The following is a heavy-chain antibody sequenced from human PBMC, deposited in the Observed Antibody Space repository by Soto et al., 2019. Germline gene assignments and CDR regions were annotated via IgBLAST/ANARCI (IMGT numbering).Heavy chain of an antibody. Sequence: SETLSLTCTVSGDSISSYSWSWIRQPPGKGLEWIGSIYYSGSTYYNPSLKSRVTISVDTSKNQFSLKLSCVTAADTAVYYCARLTLLSRWFGELFDYYYYYGMDVWGQGTTVTV. J-gene: IGHJ6*02. CDR3: ARLTLLSRWFGELFDYYYYYGMDV. CDR2: IYYSGST. D-gene: IGHD3-10*01. V-gene: IGHV4-39*01. CDR1: GDSISSYS.